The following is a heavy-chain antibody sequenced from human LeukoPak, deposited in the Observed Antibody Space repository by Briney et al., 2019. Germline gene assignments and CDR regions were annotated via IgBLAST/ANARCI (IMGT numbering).Heavy chain of an antibody. Sequence: SETLSLTCAVSGYSISSGYYWGWIRQPPGKGLEWIGSIYHSGSTYYNPSLKSRVTISVDTSKNQFSLKLSAVTATDTAVYYCASGYGSYYFDSWGQGTLVTVSS. CDR3: ASGYGSYYFDS. J-gene: IGHJ4*02. CDR2: IYHSGST. CDR1: GYSISSGYY. V-gene: IGHV4-38-2*01. D-gene: IGHD5-18*01.